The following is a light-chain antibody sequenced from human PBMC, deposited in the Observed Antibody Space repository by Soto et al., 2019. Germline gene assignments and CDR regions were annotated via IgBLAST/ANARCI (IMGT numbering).Light chain of an antibody. CDR2: AAS. CDR3: LQHNSYPIT. Sequence: DIQMTQSTSSLSASVGDRVTITCRASQGISNDLGWYQQKPGKAPKRLIYAASSLQSGVPSRFSGSGSETEFTITNSSLQPEDFATYYCLQHNSYPITFGQGTRLEIK. CDR1: QGISND. J-gene: IGKJ5*01. V-gene: IGKV1-17*01.